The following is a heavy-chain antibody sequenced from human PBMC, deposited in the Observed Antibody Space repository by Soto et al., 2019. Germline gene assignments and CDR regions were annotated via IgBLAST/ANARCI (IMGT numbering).Heavy chain of an antibody. J-gene: IGHJ4*02. V-gene: IGHV3-7*04. CDR2: IRYDGSGQ. D-gene: IGHD1-1*01. CDR1: GFTFSDHW. Sequence: GGSLRLSCDASGFTFSDHWMSWVRQAPGSGLDWVANIRYDGSGQYYVDSVKGRFTISRDNAKNSLNLQMNSLRVEDTGIYYCVRHQRTAPGVGEYWGRGTLVTV. CDR3: VRHQRTAPGVGEY.